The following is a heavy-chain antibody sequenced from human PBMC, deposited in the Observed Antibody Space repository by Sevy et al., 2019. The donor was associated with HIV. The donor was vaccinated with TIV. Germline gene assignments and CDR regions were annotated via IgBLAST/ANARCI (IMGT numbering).Heavy chain of an antibody. Sequence: GGSLRLSCAASGFTFSYFSMHWVRQAPGKGLEWVATISYDGSNEHYADSVKGRFTISRDNSKNILYLQMNSLRVEDTAVYYCAKDFTGYNGMDVWGQGTMVTVSS. CDR3: AKDFTGYNGMDV. CDR1: GFTFSYFS. D-gene: IGHD3-9*01. J-gene: IGHJ6*02. V-gene: IGHV3-30-3*01. CDR2: ISYDGSNE.